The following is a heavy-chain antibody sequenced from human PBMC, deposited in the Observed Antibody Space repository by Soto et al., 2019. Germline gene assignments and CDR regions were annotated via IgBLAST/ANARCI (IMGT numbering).Heavy chain of an antibody. V-gene: IGHV4-39*01. CDR2: IYFSGST. J-gene: IGHJ4*02. Sequence: QLQLQESGPGLVKPSETLSLTCTVSGGSISSSSYYWGWIRQPPGKGLEWIGSIYFSGSTYYNPSLKSRVTISVDTSKNQFSLKLTSVTAADTAVYYCARRRSSGSYSLFDYWGLGTLVTVSS. D-gene: IGHD1-26*01. CDR3: ARRRSSGSYSLFDY. CDR1: GGSISSSSYY.